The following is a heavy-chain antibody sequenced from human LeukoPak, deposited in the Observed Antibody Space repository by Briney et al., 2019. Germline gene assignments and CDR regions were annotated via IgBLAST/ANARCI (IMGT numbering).Heavy chain of an antibody. CDR3: ASYGSGTYDY. CDR2: IIPIFGTA. D-gene: IGHD3-10*01. CDR1: GGTFSSYA. V-gene: IGHV1-69*06. Sequence: SVKVSCKASGGTFSSYAISWVRQAPGQGLEGMGGIIPIFGTANYAQKFQGRVTITADKSTSTAYMELSSLRSEDTAVYYCASYGSGTYDYWGQGTLVTVSS. J-gene: IGHJ4*02.